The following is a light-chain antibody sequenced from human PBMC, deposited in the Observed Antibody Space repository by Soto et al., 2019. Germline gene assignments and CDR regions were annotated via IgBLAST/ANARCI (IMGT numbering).Light chain of an antibody. Sequence: QSVLTQPASVSGSPGQSITISCTGTYSDVGSYNLVSWYQHHPGKAPKLIIYEAFKWPSGISNRFSGSKSGNTASLTISGLQDEDEADYYCCSYAGDDSFMVFGGGTKLTVL. V-gene: IGLV2-23*02. CDR2: EAF. CDR3: CSYAGDDSFMV. CDR1: YSDVGSYNL. J-gene: IGLJ2*01.